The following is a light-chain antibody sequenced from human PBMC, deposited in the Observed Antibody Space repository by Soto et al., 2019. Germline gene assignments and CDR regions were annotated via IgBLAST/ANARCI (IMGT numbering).Light chain of an antibody. J-gene: IGKJ1*01. CDR1: QSVSNNY. Sequence: EIVLTQSPGTLSLSPGERATLSCRASQSVSNNYLAWYQQKPGQAPRLLMFRTSTRATGVPARFSGSGSGTEFNITISSLQSEDFAVYYCQQYGSSPETFGQGTKV. CDR2: RTS. CDR3: QQYGSSPET. V-gene: IGKV3-20*01.